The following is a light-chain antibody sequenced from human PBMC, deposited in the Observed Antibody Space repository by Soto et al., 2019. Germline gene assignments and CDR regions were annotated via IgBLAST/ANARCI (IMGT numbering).Light chain of an antibody. J-gene: IGLJ3*02. V-gene: IGLV2-14*01. CDR3: CSYTSSSIRV. Sequence: LTQPASVSGSPGQSITISCTGTSSDVGGYNHVSWYQQHPGKAPKLIIYEVRNRPSGVSNRLSGSKSGNTASLTISGLQADDEADYYCCSYTSSSIRVFGGGTKVTVL. CDR1: SSDVGGYNH. CDR2: EVR.